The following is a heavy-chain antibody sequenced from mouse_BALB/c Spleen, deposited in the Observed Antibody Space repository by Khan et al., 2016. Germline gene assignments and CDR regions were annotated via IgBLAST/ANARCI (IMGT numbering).Heavy chain of an antibody. J-gene: IGHJ3*01. D-gene: IGHD2-13*01. CDR3: ARGDQDFDAWFAS. Sequence: QVQLKESGPGLVAPSQSLSITCTVSGFSLTNSGVHWVRQPPRKGLDWLGVIWAGGSTDYNSALMSRLSITRDTTQNQAFLKMNSLQTDDTAMYYCARGDQDFDAWFASWGQGTLVTVSA. V-gene: IGHV2-9*02. CDR2: IWAGGST. CDR1: GFSLTNSG.